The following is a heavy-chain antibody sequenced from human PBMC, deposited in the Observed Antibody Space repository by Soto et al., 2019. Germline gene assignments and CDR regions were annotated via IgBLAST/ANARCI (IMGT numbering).Heavy chain of an antibody. D-gene: IGHD5-12*01. CDR2: IYYTGST. CDR3: ARIEMASIK. CDR1: GASIRSGGFY. J-gene: IGHJ4*02. V-gene: IGHV4-31*03. Sequence: SETLFLTCSVSGASIRSGGFYWSWLRQSPGKGLEWIGHIYYTGSTFVSPSLKGRLTISLDTSKNQFSLDLSSVTAADTAMYYCARIEMASIKWGRGTLVTVSS.